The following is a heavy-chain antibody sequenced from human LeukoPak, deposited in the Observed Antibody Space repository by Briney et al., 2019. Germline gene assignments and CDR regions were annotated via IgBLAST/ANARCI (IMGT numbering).Heavy chain of an antibody. D-gene: IGHD4-17*01. Sequence: ASVKVSCKASGYTFTSYYIHWVRQAPGQGLECMGLINPSSGSISYAQKFQGRVTMTRDTSISTAYMELSRLRSDDTAVYYCAAGGVTVTFFDYWGQGTLVTVSS. J-gene: IGHJ4*02. CDR2: INPSSGSI. CDR3: AAGGVTVTFFDY. CDR1: GYTFTSYY. V-gene: IGHV1-46*01.